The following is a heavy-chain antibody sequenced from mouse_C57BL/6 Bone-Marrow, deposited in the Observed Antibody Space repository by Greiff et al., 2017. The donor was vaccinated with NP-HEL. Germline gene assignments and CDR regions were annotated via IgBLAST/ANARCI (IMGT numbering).Heavy chain of an antibody. Sequence: EVQLQQSGPVLVMPGASVKMSCKASGYTFTDYYMNWVKQSHGKSLEWIGVINPYNGGTSYNQKFKGKATLTVDKSSSTAYMELNSLTSEDSAVYYCVASYYYAMDYWGQGTSVTVSS. J-gene: IGHJ4*01. D-gene: IGHD6-1*01. CDR2: INPYNGGT. CDR3: VASYYYAMDY. V-gene: IGHV1-19*01. CDR1: GYTFTDYY.